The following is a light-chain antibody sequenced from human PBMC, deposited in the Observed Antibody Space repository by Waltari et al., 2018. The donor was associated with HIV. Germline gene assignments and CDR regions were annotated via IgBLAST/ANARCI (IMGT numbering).Light chain of an antibody. V-gene: IGLV3-25*03. CDR3: QSGDNKLTSVF. CDR2: KDT. J-gene: IGLJ2*01. Sequence: SSELTQPPSVSVSPGPPVRITCSGDALPTQYPSWYQQKPGQPPVLVMYKDTQRSSGTPERFSGSSSGTTVTLTITAVRAEDEAYYYCQSGDNKLTSVFFGGGTRLTVL. CDR1: ALPTQY.